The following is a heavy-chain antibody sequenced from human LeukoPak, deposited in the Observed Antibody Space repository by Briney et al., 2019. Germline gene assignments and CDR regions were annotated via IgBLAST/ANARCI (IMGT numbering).Heavy chain of an antibody. D-gene: IGHD3-10*01. V-gene: IGHV4-4*07. Sequence: SETLSLTCTVSGGSISSYYWSWIRQPAGKGLEWIGRIYTSGSTNYNPSLKSRVTMSVDTSKNQFSLKLSSVTAADTAVYYCAXXPFTMLRGADNWFDPWGQGTLVTVSS. J-gene: IGHJ5*02. CDR1: GGSISSYY. CDR3: AXXPFTMLRGADNWFDP. CDR2: IYTSGST.